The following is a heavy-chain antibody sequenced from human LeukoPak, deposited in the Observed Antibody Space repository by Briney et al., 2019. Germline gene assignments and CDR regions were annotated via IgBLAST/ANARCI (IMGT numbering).Heavy chain of an antibody. D-gene: IGHD3-10*01. V-gene: IGHV4-4*02. CDR2: IFHTGST. Sequence: SETLSLTCSVSGDSIASRNWWTWVRQTPEKGLEWIGEIFHTGSTNYNPSVEGRVTISIDKSKNQFSLTLTSVTAADMALYYCARGMWFDTLFSAFDVWGQGTMVSVSS. J-gene: IGHJ3*01. CDR3: ARGMWFDTLFSAFDV. CDR1: GDSIASRNW.